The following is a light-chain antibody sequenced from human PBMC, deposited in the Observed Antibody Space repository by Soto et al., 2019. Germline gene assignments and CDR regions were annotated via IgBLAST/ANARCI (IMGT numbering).Light chain of an antibody. J-gene: IGKJ5*01. Sequence: IVMTQSPATLSVSPGERASLSCRASQSVSSDLAWYQKKPGQAPRLLIYGASTRATGIPARFSGSGSGTEFTLSISSLQSEDVAVYYCQQYHNRPPITFGQGTRPEIK. CDR2: GAS. V-gene: IGKV3-15*01. CDR3: QQYHNRPPIT. CDR1: QSVSSD.